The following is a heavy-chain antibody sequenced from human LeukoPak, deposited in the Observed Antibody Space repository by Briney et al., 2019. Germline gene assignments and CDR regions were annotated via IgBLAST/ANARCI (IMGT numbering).Heavy chain of an antibody. CDR1: GGSFSGYY. CDR3: ARGLNYYDSSGYYGFDY. V-gene: IGHV4-34*01. Sequence: SETLSLTCAVYGGSFSGYYWSWIRQPPGKGLEWIGEINHSGSTNYNPSLKSRVTISVDTSKNQFSLKLSSVTAADTAVYYYARGLNYYDSSGYYGFDYWGQGTLVTVSS. CDR2: INHSGST. J-gene: IGHJ4*02. D-gene: IGHD3-22*01.